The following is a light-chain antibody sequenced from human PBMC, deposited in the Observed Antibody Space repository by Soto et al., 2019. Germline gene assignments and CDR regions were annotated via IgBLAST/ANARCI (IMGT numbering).Light chain of an antibody. CDR1: QSVSNY. J-gene: IGKJ5*01. Sequence: EIVLTQSPATLSLSPGERATLSCRASQSVSNYLAWYQQKPGQAPRLLIYDASNRATGIPARFSGSGSGTDFTRTISSLEPEDFAVYYCQQRGNWPSITFGQGTRLEIK. CDR3: QQRGNWPSIT. CDR2: DAS. V-gene: IGKV3-11*01.